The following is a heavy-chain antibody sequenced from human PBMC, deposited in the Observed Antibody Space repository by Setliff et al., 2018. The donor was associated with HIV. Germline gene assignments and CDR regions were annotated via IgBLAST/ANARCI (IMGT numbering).Heavy chain of an antibody. D-gene: IGHD4-4*01. CDR3: AAARLLNDYRDPGAYYFDF. Sequence: SVKVSCKASGGTFSSYAISWVRQAPGQGLEWMGRIIPIFGTANYAQKLQGRVTITADKSTSTAYMELRSLRSDDTAVYYCAAARLLNDYRDPGAYYFDFWGQGTLVTVSS. CDR2: IIPIFGTA. CDR1: GGTFSSYA. V-gene: IGHV1-69*06. J-gene: IGHJ4*02.